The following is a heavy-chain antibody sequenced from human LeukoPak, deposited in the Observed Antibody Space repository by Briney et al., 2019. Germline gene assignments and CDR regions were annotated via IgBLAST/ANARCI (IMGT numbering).Heavy chain of an antibody. V-gene: IGHV1-18*01. Sequence: ASVKVSCKASGYTFTSYGISWVRQAPGQGLEWMGWISAYSGNTNYAQKLQGRVTMATDTSTSTAYMELRSLRSDDTAVYFCARDWSYQLSRDYYYMDVWGKGTTVTVSS. CDR2: ISAYSGNT. J-gene: IGHJ6*03. D-gene: IGHD2-2*01. CDR1: GYTFTSYG. CDR3: ARDWSYQLSRDYYYMDV.